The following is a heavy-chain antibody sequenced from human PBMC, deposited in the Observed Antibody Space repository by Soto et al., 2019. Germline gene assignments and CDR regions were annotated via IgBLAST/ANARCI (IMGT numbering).Heavy chain of an antibody. CDR1: GFTFSSYW. J-gene: IGHJ6*02. V-gene: IGHV3-7*03. CDR3: ARVGYCSGGSCYGYYYYYGMDV. CDR2: IKQDGSEK. Sequence: EVQLVESGGGLVQPGGSLRLSCAASGFTFSSYWMSWVRQAPGKGLEWVANIKQDGSEKYYVDSVKGRFTISRDNAENSLYLQMNSLRAEDTAVYYCARVGYCSGGSCYGYYYYYGMDVWGQGTTVTVSS. D-gene: IGHD2-15*01.